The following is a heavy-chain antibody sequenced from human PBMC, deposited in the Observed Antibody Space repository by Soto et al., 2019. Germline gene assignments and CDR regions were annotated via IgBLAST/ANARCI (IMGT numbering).Heavy chain of an antibody. Sequence: SETLSLTCAVYGGSFSGYYWSWIRQPPGKGLEWIGEINHSGSTNYNPSLKSRVTIPVDTSKNQFSLKLSSVTAADTAAYYCAREKPYSSSWYHDYWGQGTLVT. V-gene: IGHV4-34*01. CDR1: GGSFSGYY. D-gene: IGHD6-13*01. CDR2: INHSGST. J-gene: IGHJ4*02. CDR3: AREKPYSSSWYHDY.